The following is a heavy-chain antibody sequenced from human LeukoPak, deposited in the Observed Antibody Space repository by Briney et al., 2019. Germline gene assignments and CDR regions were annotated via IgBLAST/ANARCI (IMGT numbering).Heavy chain of an antibody. V-gene: IGHV3-49*04. D-gene: IGHD6-19*01. CDR2: IRSKAYSGTT. Sequence: PGGSLRLSCTAPGFTFGDYAMSWVRQAPGKGLEWVGFIRSKAYSGTTEYAASVKDRFTISRDDSKSIAYLQMNSLKTEDTAVYYCTRDAVAGGPLDYWGQGTLVTASS. J-gene: IGHJ4*02. CDR3: TRDAVAGGPLDY. CDR1: GFTFGDYA.